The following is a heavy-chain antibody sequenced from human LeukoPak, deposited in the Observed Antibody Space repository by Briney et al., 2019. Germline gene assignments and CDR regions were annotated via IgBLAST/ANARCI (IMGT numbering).Heavy chain of an antibody. CDR1: GFTFGSYW. J-gene: IGHJ4*02. CDR3: ARGPFDY. V-gene: IGHV3-7*03. CDR2: IKQDGSEK. Sequence: PGGSLRLSCAASGFTFGSYWMSWVRQAPGKGLEWVANIKQDGSEKYYVDSVKGRFTISRDNAENSLSLQMNSLRAEDTAVYYCARGPFDYWGQGTLVTVSS.